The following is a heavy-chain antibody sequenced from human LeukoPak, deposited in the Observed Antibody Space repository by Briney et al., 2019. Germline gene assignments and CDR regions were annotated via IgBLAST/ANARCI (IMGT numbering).Heavy chain of an antibody. CDR3: ARLFLRFGEFSFDY. Sequence: SETLSLTCTVSGASISSYYWSWIRLPPGKGLEWIGNIYYRGSTYYNSSLKRRVSISVDTSKNYVSLKVSSVSAADTAVYYCARLFLRFGEFSFDYWGQGTLVTVSS. CDR2: IYYRGST. D-gene: IGHD3-10*01. V-gene: IGHV4-59*08. J-gene: IGHJ4*02. CDR1: GASISSYY.